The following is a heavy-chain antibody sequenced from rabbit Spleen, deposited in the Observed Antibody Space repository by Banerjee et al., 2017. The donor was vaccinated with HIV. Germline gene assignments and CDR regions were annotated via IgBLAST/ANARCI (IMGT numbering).Heavy chain of an antibody. CDR1: GFDFSSYG. CDR3: VRDQAGDADYGPYYMNL. CDR2: IEPIFGRT. D-gene: IGHD2-1*01. V-gene: IGHV1S47*01. J-gene: IGHJ4*01. Sequence: QEQLVESGGGLVQPGGSLKLSCKASGFDFSSYGMNWVRPASGKGLEWIGYIEPIFGRTYYANWVNGRFAISSRNAQNTLYLQLSSLTAADTATYFCVRDQAGDADYGPYYMNLWGPGTLVTVS.